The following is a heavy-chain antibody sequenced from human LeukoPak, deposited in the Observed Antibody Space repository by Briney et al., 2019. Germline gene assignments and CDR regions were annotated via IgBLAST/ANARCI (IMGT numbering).Heavy chain of an antibody. V-gene: IGHV1-69*05. D-gene: IGHD5-18*01. J-gene: IGHJ4*02. Sequence: SVKVSCKATGGTFSSYAISWVRQAPGQGLEWMGGIIPIFGTANYAQKFQGRVTITTDESTSTAYMELSSLRSEDTAVYYCARLNTAMANFDYWGQGTLVTVSS. CDR3: ARLNTAMANFDY. CDR1: GGTFSSYA. CDR2: IIPIFGTA.